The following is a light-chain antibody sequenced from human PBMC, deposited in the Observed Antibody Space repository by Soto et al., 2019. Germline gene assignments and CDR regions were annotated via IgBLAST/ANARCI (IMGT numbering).Light chain of an antibody. CDR3: SSYTSSMTNV. CDR1: SSDVGGYNS. Sequence: QSALTQPASVSGSTGQSITISCTGTSSDVGGYNSVSWYQHHPGKAPKLILYDVGERPSGVSYHFSGSKSSNTASLTISGLQAADEADYFCSSYTSSMTNVFGSGTKLTVL. V-gene: IGLV2-14*03. CDR2: DVG. J-gene: IGLJ1*01.